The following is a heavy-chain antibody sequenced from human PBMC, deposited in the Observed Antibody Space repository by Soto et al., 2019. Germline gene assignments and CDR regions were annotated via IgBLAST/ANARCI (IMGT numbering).Heavy chain of an antibody. J-gene: IGHJ6*02. CDR3: ARDLLRGGMDV. CDR2: IYYSGST. V-gene: IGHV4-61*01. Sequence: LSLTCTVSGDSFSSGSYYWSWIRQPPGKGLEWIGYIYYSGSTNYNPSLKSRVTISVDTSKNQFSLKLSSVTAADTAVYYCARDLLRGGMDVWGQGTTVTVSS. CDR1: GDSFSSGSYY. D-gene: IGHD1-26*01.